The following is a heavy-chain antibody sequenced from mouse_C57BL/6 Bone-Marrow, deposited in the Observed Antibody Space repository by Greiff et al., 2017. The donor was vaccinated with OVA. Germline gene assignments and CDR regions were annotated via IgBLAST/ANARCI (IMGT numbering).Heavy chain of an antibody. D-gene: IGHD1-1*01. CDR3: ARSPVVAPYAMDY. CDR1: GFNIKNTY. V-gene: IGHV14-3*01. Sequence: VQLKESVAELVRPGASVKLSCTASGFNIKNTYMHWVKQRPEQGLEWIGRIDPANGNTKYAPKFQGKATITADTSSNTAYLQLSSLTSEDTAIYYCARSPVVAPYAMDYWGQGTSVTVSS. CDR2: IDPANGNT. J-gene: IGHJ4*01.